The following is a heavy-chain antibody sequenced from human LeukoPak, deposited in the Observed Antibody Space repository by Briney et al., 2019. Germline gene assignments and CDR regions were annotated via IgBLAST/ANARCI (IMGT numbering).Heavy chain of an antibody. CDR1: GGSISSLY. V-gene: IGHV4-59*08. CDR2: IYYTGST. J-gene: IGHJ4*02. D-gene: IGHD6-6*01. Sequence: SETLSLTCSVSGGSISSLYWSWSRQPPGKGLEWIGYIYYTGSTNYNPSLKSRVTMFVDMSKNQFSLRLSSVTAADTAVYYCARHRAYSSSSPFDYWGQGTLVTVSS. CDR3: ARHRAYSSSSPFDY.